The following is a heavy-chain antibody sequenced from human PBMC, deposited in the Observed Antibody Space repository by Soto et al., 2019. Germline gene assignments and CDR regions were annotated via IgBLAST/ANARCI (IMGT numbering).Heavy chain of an antibody. J-gene: IGHJ3*02. CDR3: ARGGCGGSCSNHDAFDI. D-gene: IGHD2-15*01. V-gene: IGHV3-30-3*01. Sequence: QVKLVESGGGVVQPGRSLRLSCAASGFTFSSYAMHWVRQAPGKGLEWVTVISYDGSNKYYADSVKGRFTISRDNSKNTLYLQMNSLRAEDTAVYYCARGGCGGSCSNHDAFDIWGQGTMVTVSS. CDR2: ISYDGSNK. CDR1: GFTFSSYA.